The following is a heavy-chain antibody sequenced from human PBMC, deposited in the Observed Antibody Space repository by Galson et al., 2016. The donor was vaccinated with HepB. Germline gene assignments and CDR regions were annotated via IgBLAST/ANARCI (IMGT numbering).Heavy chain of an antibody. D-gene: IGHD3-3*01. CDR1: GFTFRNYV. J-gene: IGHJ6*03. V-gene: IGHV3-23*01. CDR2: ISGSGAIT. Sequence: SLRLSCAASGFTFRNYVMSWVRQAPGRGLEWISAISGSGAITNYADSVKGRFTISRDNSKNTLYLQMNSLRDEDTAVYYCARDVAGHYDFHYYYYMDVWGKGTTVTVSS. CDR3: ARDVAGHYDFHYYYYMDV.